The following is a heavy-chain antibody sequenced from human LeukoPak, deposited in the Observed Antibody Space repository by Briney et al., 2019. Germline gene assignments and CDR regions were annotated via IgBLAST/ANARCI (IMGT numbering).Heavy chain of an antibody. CDR3: AMTAAAGNYYYYGMDV. Sequence: KASETLSLTCAVYGGSFSGYYWSWIRQHPGKGLEWIGYIYYSGSTYYNPSLKSRVTISVDTSKNQFSLKLSSVTAADTAVYYCAMTAAAGNYYYYGMDVWGQGTTVTVSS. CDR2: IYYSGST. V-gene: IGHV4-31*11. CDR1: GGSFSGYY. J-gene: IGHJ6*02. D-gene: IGHD6-13*01.